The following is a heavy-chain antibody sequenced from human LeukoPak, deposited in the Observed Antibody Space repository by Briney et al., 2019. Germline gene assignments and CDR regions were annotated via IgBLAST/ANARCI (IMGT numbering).Heavy chain of an antibody. CDR3: AKDPSGDYVGAFDS. Sequence: GGSLRLSCAPSGFTINIYAMTWVRQAPGKGLEWVSSITVNGGDISYADSVKGRFTISRDNSKNTLYLQMNSLRAEDTAVYYCAKDPSGDYVGAFDSWDQGTRVTVSS. D-gene: IGHD4-17*01. CDR2: ITVNGGDI. CDR1: GFTINIYA. J-gene: IGHJ3*02. V-gene: IGHV3-23*01.